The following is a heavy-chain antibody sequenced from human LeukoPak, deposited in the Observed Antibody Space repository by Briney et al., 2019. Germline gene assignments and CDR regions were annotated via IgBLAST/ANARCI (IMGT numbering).Heavy chain of an antibody. V-gene: IGHV4-34*01. CDR2: INHSGST. Sequence: PSETLSLTCAVYGGSFGGYYWSWIRQPPGKGLEWIGEINHSGSTNYNPSLKSRVTISVDTSKNQFSLKLSSVTAADTAVYYCARAFGAYCTNGVCYHFDYWGQGTLVTVSS. D-gene: IGHD2-8*01. CDR3: ARAFGAYCTNGVCYHFDY. CDR1: GGSFGGYY. J-gene: IGHJ4*02.